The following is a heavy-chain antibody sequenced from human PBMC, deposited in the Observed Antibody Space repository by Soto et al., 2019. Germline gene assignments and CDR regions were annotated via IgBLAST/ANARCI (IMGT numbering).Heavy chain of an antibody. V-gene: IGHV1-69*12. CDR1: GGSVSKED. CDR2: ILPIFGTA. Sequence: QVQLVQSGAEVKKPGSSVKVSCKASGGSVSKEDINWVRQAPGQGPEWMGGILPIFGTADYAQKFQGRVTITADVSTTTAYMELSSLRSEDTAVYYCARRHEFGGNSDAFDVWVQGTMVTVSS. D-gene: IGHD2-15*01. CDR3: ARRHEFGGNSDAFDV. J-gene: IGHJ3*01.